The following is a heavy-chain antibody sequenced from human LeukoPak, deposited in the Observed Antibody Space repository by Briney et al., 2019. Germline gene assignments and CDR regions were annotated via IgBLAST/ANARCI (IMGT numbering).Heavy chain of an antibody. CDR2: ITSNGDKT. J-gene: IGHJ4*02. Sequence: GGSLRLSCAASGFTFSSYAMHWVRQAPGKGLEYVSAITSNGDKTYYGNSVKGRFTISRDNSKNTLYLQMGSLSIEDVAVYYCARGGATTLFVYWGQGTLVTVSS. V-gene: IGHV3-64*01. CDR3: ARGGATTLFVY. CDR1: GFTFSSYA. D-gene: IGHD1-26*01.